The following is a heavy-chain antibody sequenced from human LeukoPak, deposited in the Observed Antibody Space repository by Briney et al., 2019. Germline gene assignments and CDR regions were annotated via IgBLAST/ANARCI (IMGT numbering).Heavy chain of an antibody. CDR2: IHYSGST. J-gene: IGHJ4*02. D-gene: IGHD2-21*02. CDR1: GDSISTYY. V-gene: IGHV4-59*12. CDR3: ARDNGYCGGDCYVI. Sequence: SETLSLTCTVSGDSISTYYWSWIRQPPGKGLEWIGYIHYSGSTNHNPSLKSRVTISADTSKNQFSLELSSVTAADTAVYYCARDNGYCGGDCYVIWGQGTLVTVSS.